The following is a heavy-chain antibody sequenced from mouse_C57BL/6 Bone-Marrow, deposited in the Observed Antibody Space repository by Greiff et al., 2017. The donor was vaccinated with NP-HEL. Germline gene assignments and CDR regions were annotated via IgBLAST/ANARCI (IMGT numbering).Heavy chain of an antibody. J-gene: IGHJ2*01. D-gene: IGHD2-4*01. V-gene: IGHV1-18*01. CDR3: ARGGYDYDYYFDC. Sequence: EVQLQQSGPELVKPGASVKIPCKASGYTFTDYNMDWVKQSHGKSLEWIGDINPNHGGTIYNPKLKGKATLSGDKSSRTAYMALRSLTSEDTAVYYCARGGYDYDYYFDCGGQGTTLTVSS. CDR1: GYTFTDYN. CDR2: INPNHGGT.